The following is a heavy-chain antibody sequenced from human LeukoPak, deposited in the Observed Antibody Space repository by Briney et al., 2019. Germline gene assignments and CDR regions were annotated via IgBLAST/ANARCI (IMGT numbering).Heavy chain of an antibody. D-gene: IGHD3-22*01. CDR3: ARHYFHCSVDGCYYDS. V-gene: IGHV4-59*04. CDR1: GFTFSSYMMT. J-gene: IGHJ4*02. CDR2: ISYTGST. Sequence: GSLRLSCAASGFTFSSYMMTWVRQPPGKGLEWIGTISYTGSTYYNPSLKSRVTMSVDTSINQFSLKLNSVTAADTAVYPCARHYFHCSVDGCYYDSWGQGTLVTVSS.